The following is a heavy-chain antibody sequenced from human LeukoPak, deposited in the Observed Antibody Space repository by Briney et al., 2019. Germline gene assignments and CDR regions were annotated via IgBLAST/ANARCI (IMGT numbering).Heavy chain of an antibody. J-gene: IGHJ3*02. CDR3: ARSGLNYDFWSGYLLAAFDI. CDR2: IYYSGST. V-gene: IGHV4-59*01. D-gene: IGHD3-3*01. Sequence: SETLSLTCTVPGGSISSYYWSWIRQPPGKGLEWIGYIYYSGSTNYNPSLKSRVTISVDTSKNQFSLKLSSVTAADTAVYYCARSGLNYDFWSGYLLAAFDIWGQGTMVTVSS. CDR1: GGSISSYY.